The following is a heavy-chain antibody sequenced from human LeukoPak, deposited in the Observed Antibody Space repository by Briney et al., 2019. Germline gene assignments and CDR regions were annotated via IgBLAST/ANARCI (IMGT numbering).Heavy chain of an antibody. J-gene: IGHJ4*02. D-gene: IGHD3-10*01. Sequence: GASVKVSCKASGYTFTNFGITWVRQGPGQGLEWMGWISAYNGNTNYAQKLQGRVTMTTDTSTSTAYVELRSLRSDDTAVYYCARGFGEAVTTLDYWGQGALVTVSS. V-gene: IGHV1-18*01. CDR3: ARGFGEAVTTLDY. CDR2: ISAYNGNT. CDR1: GYTFTNFG.